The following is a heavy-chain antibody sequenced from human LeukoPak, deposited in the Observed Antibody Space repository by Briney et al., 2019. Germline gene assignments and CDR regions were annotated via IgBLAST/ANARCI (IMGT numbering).Heavy chain of an antibody. J-gene: IGHJ4*02. CDR1: GVSISSTEW. D-gene: IGHD3-9*01. V-gene: IGHV4-4*02. Sequence: SETLSLTCAVSGVSISSTEWWIWVRQSPGQGLEWIGEIHRDGRTRYSPSLTSRVSMSIDYSKNQFSLKVSSVTAADTAIYYCGKRDIWFCPIGYWGPVSLVIVSS. CDR2: IHRDGRT. CDR3: GKRDIWFCPIGY.